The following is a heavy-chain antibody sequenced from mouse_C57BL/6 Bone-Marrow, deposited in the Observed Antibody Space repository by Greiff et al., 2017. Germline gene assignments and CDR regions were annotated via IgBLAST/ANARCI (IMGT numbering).Heavy chain of an antibody. J-gene: IGHJ2*01. D-gene: IGHD2-2*01. Sequence: QVQLKESGAELVRPGTSVKMSCKASGYTFTNYWIGWAKQRPGHGLEWIGDIYPGGGYTNYNEKFKGKATLTADKSSSTAYMQFSSLTSEDSAIYYCARSWLREGYFDYGGQGTTLTVSS. CDR1: GYTFTNYW. V-gene: IGHV1-63*01. CDR2: IYPGGGYT. CDR3: ARSWLREGYFDY.